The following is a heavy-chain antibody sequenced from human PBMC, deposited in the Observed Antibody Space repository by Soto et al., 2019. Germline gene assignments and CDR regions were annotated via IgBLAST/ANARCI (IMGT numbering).Heavy chain of an antibody. J-gene: IGHJ5*02. V-gene: IGHV3-30*04. D-gene: IGHD3-22*01. Sequence: QVQLVEAGGGVVQPGRSLRLSCAASGFTFSSYTMHWVRQAPGKGLEWVAVISYDGSNKYYADSVKCRFTISRDVSKNTLYLHVNSLTAEDTAVYYCARDGFLAMIVERESWGQGTLVTVAS. CDR1: GFTFSSYT. CDR3: ARDGFLAMIVERES. CDR2: ISYDGSNK.